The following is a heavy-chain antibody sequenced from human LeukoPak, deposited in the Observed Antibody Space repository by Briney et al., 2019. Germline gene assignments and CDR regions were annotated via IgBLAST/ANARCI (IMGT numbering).Heavy chain of an antibody. CDR1: GYTFTSYG. CDR2: ISAYNGNT. CDR3: ARGSPESIAAAVHFDY. J-gene: IGHJ4*02. V-gene: IGHV1-18*01. Sequence: PLASVKVSCKASGYTFTSYGISWVRQAPGQGLEWMGWISAYNGNTNYAQKLQGRVTMTTDTSTSTAYMELRSLRSDDTAVYYCARGSPESIAAAVHFDYWGQGTLVTVSS. D-gene: IGHD6-13*01.